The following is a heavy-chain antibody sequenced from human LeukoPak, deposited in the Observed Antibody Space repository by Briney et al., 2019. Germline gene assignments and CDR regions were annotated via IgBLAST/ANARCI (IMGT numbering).Heavy chain of an antibody. CDR3: ARGGVVTRFFDF. Sequence: GGSLRLSCAASGLTVSSNYMSWVRQAPGKGLECVSVIYTGGNTYYADSVKGRFIISRDTSKNTLYLQMNSLRAEDTAVYYCARGGVVTRFFDFWGQGALVTVSP. V-gene: IGHV3-53*01. CDR2: IYTGGNT. D-gene: IGHD3-3*01. J-gene: IGHJ4*02. CDR1: GLTVSSNY.